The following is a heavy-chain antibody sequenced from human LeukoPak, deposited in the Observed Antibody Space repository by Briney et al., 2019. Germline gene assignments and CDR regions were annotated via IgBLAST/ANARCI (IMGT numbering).Heavy chain of an antibody. Sequence: GGSLRLSCAASGFTFSSYWISWVRQAPGKGLEWVANIKQDGSEKYYVDSVKGRFTISRDNAKNSLYLQMNSLRAEDTAVYYCARVPQDYDFWSGYHRYYYMDVWGKGTTVTVSS. CDR2: IKQDGSEK. J-gene: IGHJ6*03. V-gene: IGHV3-7*01. CDR3: ARVPQDYDFWSGYHRYYYMDV. CDR1: GFTFSSYW. D-gene: IGHD3-3*01.